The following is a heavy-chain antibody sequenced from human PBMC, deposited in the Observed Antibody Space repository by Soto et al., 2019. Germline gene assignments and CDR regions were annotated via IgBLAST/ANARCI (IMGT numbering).Heavy chain of an antibody. Sequence: ASVKGSCKASGYTYTSYDINWVRQATGQGLEWMGWMNPNSGNTGYAQKFQGRVTMTRNTSISTAYMELSSLRSEDTAVYYCARGFSALAYCGGDCYSAGIPLIDPWGQGTLVTVSS. D-gene: IGHD2-21*02. V-gene: IGHV1-8*01. CDR1: GYTYTSYD. J-gene: IGHJ5*02. CDR3: ARGFSALAYCGGDCYSAGIPLIDP. CDR2: MNPNSGNT.